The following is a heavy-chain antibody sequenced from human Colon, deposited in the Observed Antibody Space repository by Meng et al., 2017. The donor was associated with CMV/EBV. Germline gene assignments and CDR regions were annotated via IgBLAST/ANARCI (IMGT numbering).Heavy chain of an antibody. V-gene: IGHV4-59*12. CDR3: ARDLVGGTTTWFDP. Sequence: GSLRLSCTVSGGSISPYYWSWIRQPPGKGLEWIGYIYYTGATDYNPSLKSRVTISVDTSKNQFSLNLRFVTAADTAVYYCARDLVGGTTTWFDPWGQGTLVTVSS. J-gene: IGHJ5*02. D-gene: IGHD1-26*01. CDR2: IYYTGAT. CDR1: GGSISPYY.